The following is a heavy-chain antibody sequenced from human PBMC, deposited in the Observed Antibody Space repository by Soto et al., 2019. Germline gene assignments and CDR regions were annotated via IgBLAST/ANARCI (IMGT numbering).Heavy chain of an antibody. Sequence: PGPSVKVSCKASGYTFTGYYMHWVRQAPGQGLEWMGWINPNSGGTNYAQKFQGWVTMTRDTSISTAYMELSRLRSDDTAVYYCARQYKGGVPAAMGLWRSYGMDVWGQGPTVTVSS. J-gene: IGHJ6*02. D-gene: IGHD2-2*01. CDR2: INPNSGGT. CDR3: ARQYKGGVPAAMGLWRSYGMDV. V-gene: IGHV1-2*04. CDR1: GYTFTGYY.